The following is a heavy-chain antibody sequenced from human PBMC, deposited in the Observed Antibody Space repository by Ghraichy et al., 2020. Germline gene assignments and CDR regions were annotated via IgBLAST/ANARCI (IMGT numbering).Heavy chain of an antibody. V-gene: IGHV1-69*13. CDR3: AREGGRDIVVVPAARYYYGMDV. CDR1: GGTFSSYA. CDR2: IIPIFGTA. Sequence: SVKVSCKASGGTFSSYAISWVRQAPVQGLEWMGGIIPIFGTANYAQKFQGRVTITADESTSTAYMELSSLRSEDTAVYYCAREGGRDIVVVPAARYYYGMDVWGQGTTVTVAS. J-gene: IGHJ6*02. D-gene: IGHD2-2*01.